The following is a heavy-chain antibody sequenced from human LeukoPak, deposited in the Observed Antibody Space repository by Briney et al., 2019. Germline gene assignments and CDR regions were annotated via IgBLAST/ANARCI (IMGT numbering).Heavy chain of an antibody. V-gene: IGHV3-48*02. J-gene: IGHJ4*02. Sequence: PGGSLRLSCAASGFTFSSYSMNWARQAPGKGLEGVSYISSSSSTIYYADSVKGRFTISRDNAKNSLYLQMNSLRDEDTAVYYCATVWGSYRDRKAYFDYWGQGTLVTVSS. CDR1: GFTFSSYS. D-gene: IGHD3-16*02. CDR2: ISSSSSTI. CDR3: ATVWGSYRDRKAYFDY.